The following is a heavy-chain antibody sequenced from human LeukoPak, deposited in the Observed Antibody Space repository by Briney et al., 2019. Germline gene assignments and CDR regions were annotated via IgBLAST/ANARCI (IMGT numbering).Heavy chain of an antibody. CDR2: ISYDGSNK. D-gene: IGHD6-13*01. V-gene: IGHV3-30*03. CDR1: GFTFSSYG. Sequence: GRSLRLSCAASGFTFSSYGMHWVRQAPGKGLEWVAVISYDGSNKYYADSVKGRFTISRDNSKNTLYLQMNSLRAEDTAVYYCARFAGTLPLDYWGQGTLVTVSS. CDR3: ARFAGTLPLDY. J-gene: IGHJ4*02.